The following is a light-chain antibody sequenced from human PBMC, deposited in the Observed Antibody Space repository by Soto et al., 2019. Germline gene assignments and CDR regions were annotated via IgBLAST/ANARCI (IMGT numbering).Light chain of an antibody. CDR3: QQYVTSPLFT. CDR1: QSVSRSY. V-gene: IGKV3-20*01. Sequence: EIVLTQSPGTLSLSPGERATLSCRASQSVSRSYLAWYQQKPGQAPRLLIYGASNRASGISDRFSGSGSGTDFTLTISRLEPEDFAVYYCQQYVTSPLFTFGPGTKVDLK. CDR2: GAS. J-gene: IGKJ3*01.